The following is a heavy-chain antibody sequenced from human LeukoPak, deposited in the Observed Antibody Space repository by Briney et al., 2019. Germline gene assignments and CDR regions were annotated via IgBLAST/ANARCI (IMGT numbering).Heavy chain of an antibody. V-gene: IGHV4-59*01. Sequence: SETLSLTCTVSGGSISSYYWSWIRQPPGKGLDWIGYSYYSGSTNYNPSLKSRVTISVDTSKNQFSLKLSSVTAADTAVYYCARAPTVGATEDAFDIWGEGTMVTVSS. CDR1: GGSISSYY. CDR3: ARAPTVGATEDAFDI. J-gene: IGHJ3*02. CDR2: SYYSGST. D-gene: IGHD1-26*01.